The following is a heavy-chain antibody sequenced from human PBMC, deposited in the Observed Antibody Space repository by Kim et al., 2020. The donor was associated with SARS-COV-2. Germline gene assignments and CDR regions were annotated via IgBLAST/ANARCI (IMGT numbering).Heavy chain of an antibody. CDR1: GFTFSSYS. CDR3: ARDLKGDDIVVVPAAIVGYYYGMDV. CDR2: ISSSSSTI. D-gene: IGHD2-2*01. V-gene: IGHV3-48*02. Sequence: GGSLRLSCAASGFTFSSYSMNWVRQAPGKGLEWVSYISSSSSTIYYADSVKGRFTISRDNAKNSLYLQMNSLRDEDTAVYYCARDLKGDDIVVVPAAIVGYYYGMDVWGQGTTVTVSS. J-gene: IGHJ6*02.